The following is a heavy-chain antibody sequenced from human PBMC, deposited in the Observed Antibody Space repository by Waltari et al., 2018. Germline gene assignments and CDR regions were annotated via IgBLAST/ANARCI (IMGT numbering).Heavy chain of an antibody. V-gene: IGHV3-48*01. CDR1: GFTFSSYS. J-gene: IGHJ4*02. Sequence: EVQLVESGGGLVQPGGSLRLSCAASGFTFSSYSMNWVRQAPGKGLEWVSYISSSSSTIYYADSGKGRFTISRDNAKNSLYLQMNSLRAEDTAVYYCARDLGTGGYSGYDWGQGTLVTVSS. CDR2: ISSSSSTI. D-gene: IGHD5-12*01. CDR3: ARDLGTGGYSGYD.